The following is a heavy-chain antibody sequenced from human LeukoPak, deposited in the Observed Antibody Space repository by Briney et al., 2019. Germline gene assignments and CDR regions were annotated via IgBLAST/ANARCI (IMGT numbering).Heavy chain of an antibody. D-gene: IGHD3-10*01. CDR3: ARDQYGSGSYYNNYFDY. V-gene: IGHV4-4*07. J-gene: IGHJ4*02. CDR1: GGSISSYY. Sequence: KPSETLSLTCTVSGGSISSYYWSWIRQPAGKGLEWIGRIYTSGSTNYNPSLKSRVTMSVDTSKNQFSLKLSSVTAADTAVYYCARDQYGSGSYYNNYFDYWGQGTLVTVSS. CDR2: IYTSGST.